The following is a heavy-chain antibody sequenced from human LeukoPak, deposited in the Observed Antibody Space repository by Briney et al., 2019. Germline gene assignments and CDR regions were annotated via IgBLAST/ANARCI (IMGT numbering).Heavy chain of an antibody. CDR2: INHSGST. D-gene: IGHD5-18*01. V-gene: IGHV4-34*01. CDR3: ARRTHTAMVTIFDY. CDR1: GGSFSGYY. Sequence: SETLSLTCAVYGGSFSGYYWSWIRQPPGKGLEWIGEINHSGSTNYNPSLKSRVTISVDTSKNQFSLKLSSVTAADTAVYHCARRTHTAMVTIFDYWGQGTLVTVSS. J-gene: IGHJ4*02.